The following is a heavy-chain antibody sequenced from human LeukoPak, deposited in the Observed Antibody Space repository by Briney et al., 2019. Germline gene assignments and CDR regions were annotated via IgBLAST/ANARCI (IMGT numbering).Heavy chain of an antibody. V-gene: IGHV1-2*02. J-gene: IGHJ4*02. Sequence: GASVKVSCKASGYTFTGYYMHWVRQAPGQGLEWMGWINPNSGGTNYAQKFQGRVTMTRDTSISTAYMELSGLRSDDTAVYYCARATVLMVSSFDYWGQGTLVTVSS. CDR3: ARATVLMVSSFDY. D-gene: IGHD2-8*01. CDR1: GYTFTGYY. CDR2: INPNSGGT.